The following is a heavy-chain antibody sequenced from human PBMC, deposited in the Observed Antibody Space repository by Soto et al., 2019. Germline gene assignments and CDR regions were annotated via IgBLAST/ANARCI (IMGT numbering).Heavy chain of an antibody. D-gene: IGHD7-27*01. CDR3: ARSHIDNWGSPDYFDY. CDR1: GGSISSGGYY. Sequence: QVQLQESGPGLVKPSQTLSLTCTVSGGSISSGGYYWSWIRQHPGKGLEWIGYIYYNGDTYYNPSLKSRVSISIDTSKNQFSLRLTSVTAADTAVYYCARSHIDNWGSPDYFDYWGQGTLVTVSS. J-gene: IGHJ4*02. V-gene: IGHV4-31*03. CDR2: IYYNGDT.